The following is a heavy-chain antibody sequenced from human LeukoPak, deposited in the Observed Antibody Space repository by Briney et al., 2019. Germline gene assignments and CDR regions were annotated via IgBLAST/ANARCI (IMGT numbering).Heavy chain of an antibody. CDR2: MYSSGST. Sequence: PSETLSLTCTVSGGSISSYYWSWIRQPPGKGLEWIGSMYSSGSTYYNPSLKSRVTISVDTSKNQFSLKLSSVTAADTAVYYCARRRIHWSPDYWGQGTLVTVSS. CDR3: ARRRIHWSPDY. CDR1: GGSISSYY. D-gene: IGHD2-8*02. V-gene: IGHV4-59*04. J-gene: IGHJ4*02.